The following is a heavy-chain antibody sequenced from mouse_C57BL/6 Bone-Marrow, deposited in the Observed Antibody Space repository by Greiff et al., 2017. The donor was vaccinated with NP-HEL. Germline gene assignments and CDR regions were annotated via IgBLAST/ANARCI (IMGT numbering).Heavy chain of an antibody. CDR2: VQGLEWSG. CDR3: SRDSAVYYWACGRLRRWYFDV. V-gene: IGHV1-87*01. J-gene: IGHJ1*03. CDR1: YTFSRRVH. Sequence: QVQLQQSGPELARPWASVKISCQAFYTFSRRVHFAIRDTNYWMQWVKQRPVQGLEWSGAIYPGIGDTSYNQKVKGNATVYADHSSSTAYMQPICLTSRDSAVYYWACGRLRRWYFDVWGTGTTVTVSS. D-gene: IGHD2-4*01.